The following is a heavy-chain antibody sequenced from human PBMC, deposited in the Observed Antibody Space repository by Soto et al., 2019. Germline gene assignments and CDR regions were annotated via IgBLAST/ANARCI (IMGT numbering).Heavy chain of an antibody. CDR2: INPNGGGT. CDR1: GDSFNDYY. V-gene: IGHV1-2*02. D-gene: IGHD5-12*01. CDR3: ARESGGATATLDYYYFYMDV. Sequence: ASVKASCKTSGDSFNDYYIHWVRQAPGQGLEWMGWINPNGGGTKYAQKFQGRVTVTRDTSIRTVYMELSSLRSGDTAVYYCARESGGATATLDYYYFYMDVWGKGTTVTVSS. J-gene: IGHJ6*03.